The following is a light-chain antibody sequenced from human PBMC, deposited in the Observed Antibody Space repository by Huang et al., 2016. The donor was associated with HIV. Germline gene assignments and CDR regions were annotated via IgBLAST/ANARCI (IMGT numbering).Light chain of an antibody. CDR1: QDINNF. Sequence: QLTQSPSSLSASVGDRVTITCRASQDINNFLACYQQKPGRAPKLLVYSASNLQSGVPSRFSGSGSGTDFSLTINSLQPEDFATYYCQQLTGSLFTFGPGTRVD. V-gene: IGKV1-9*01. J-gene: IGKJ3*01. CDR2: SAS. CDR3: QQLTGSLFT.